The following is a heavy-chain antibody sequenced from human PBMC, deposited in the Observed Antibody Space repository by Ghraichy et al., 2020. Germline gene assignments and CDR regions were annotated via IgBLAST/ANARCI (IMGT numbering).Heavy chain of an antibody. V-gene: IGHV2-5*02. J-gene: IGHJ6*02. CDR2: IYWDDDK. CDR1: GFSLSTSGVG. D-gene: IGHD4-11*01. Sequence: GPTLVKPTQTLTLTCTFSGFSLSTSGVGVGWIRQPPGKALEWLALIYWDDDKRYSPSLKSRLTITKDTSKNQVVLTMTNMDPVDTATYYCAHSPENTVTTKAYYYYYGMDVWGQGTTVTVSS. CDR3: AHSPENTVTTKAYYYYYGMDV.